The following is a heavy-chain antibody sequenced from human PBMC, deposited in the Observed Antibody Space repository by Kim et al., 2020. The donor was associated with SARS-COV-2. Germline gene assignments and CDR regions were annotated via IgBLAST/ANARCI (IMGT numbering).Heavy chain of an antibody. V-gene: IGHV4-39*01. Sequence: SRVTISVDTSKNQFSLKLSSVTAADTAVYYCARSTPTEELLSYYYYGMDVWGQGTTVTVSS. J-gene: IGHJ6*02. CDR3: ARSTPTEELLSYYYYGMDV. D-gene: IGHD3-10*01.